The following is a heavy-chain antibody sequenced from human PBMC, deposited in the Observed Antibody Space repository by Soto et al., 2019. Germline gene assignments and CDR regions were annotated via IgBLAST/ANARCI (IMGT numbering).Heavy chain of an antibody. CDR3: AKDLAPYYYDSSGYYY. CDR1: GFTFSSYA. V-gene: IGHV3-23*01. D-gene: IGHD3-22*01. J-gene: IGHJ4*02. CDR2: ISGSGGST. Sequence: GGSLRLSCAGSGFTFSSYAMSWVRQAPGKGLEWVSAISGSGGSTYYADSVKGRFTISRDNSKNTLYLQMNSLRAEDTAVYYCAKDLAPYYYDSSGYYYWGQGTLVTVSS.